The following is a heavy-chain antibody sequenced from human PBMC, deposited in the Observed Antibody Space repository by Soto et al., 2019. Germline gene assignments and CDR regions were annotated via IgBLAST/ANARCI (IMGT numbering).Heavy chain of an antibody. V-gene: IGHV3-48*01. D-gene: IGHD5-12*01. J-gene: IGHJ3*02. CDR2: ISSTSSTI. CDR3: TKGNQLATIKGHDAFDI. CDR1: GFTFSSYS. Sequence: GGSLRLSCAASGFTFSSYSMNWVRQAPGKGLEWVSYISSTSSTIYYADSVKGRFTISRDNSRNTLYLQMNSLRAEDTAMYYCTKGNQLATIKGHDAFDIWGQGILVTVSS.